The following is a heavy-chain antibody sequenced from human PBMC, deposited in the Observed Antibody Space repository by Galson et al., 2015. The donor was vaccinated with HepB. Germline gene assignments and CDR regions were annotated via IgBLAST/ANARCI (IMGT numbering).Heavy chain of an antibody. J-gene: IGHJ4*02. V-gene: IGHV3-21*01. CDR1: GFTFSSYS. D-gene: IGHD6-19*01. CDR2: ISSSSSYI. Sequence: SLRLSCAASGFTFSSYSMNWVRQAPGKGLEWVSSISSSSSYIYYADSVKGRFTISRDNAKNSLYLQMNSLRAEDTAVYYCARDGRSGWYGGFDYWGQGTLVTVSS. CDR3: ARDGRSGWYGGFDY.